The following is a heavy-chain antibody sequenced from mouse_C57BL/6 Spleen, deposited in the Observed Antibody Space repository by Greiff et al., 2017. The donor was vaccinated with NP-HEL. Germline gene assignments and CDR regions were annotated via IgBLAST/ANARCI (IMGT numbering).Heavy chain of an antibody. Sequence: EVQRVESGGGLVKPGGSLKLSCAASGFTFSDYGMHWVRQAPEKGLEWVAYISSGSSTIYYADTVKGRFTISRDNAKNTLFLQMTSLRSEDTAMYYCARHYYGSSYEAYFDYWGQGTTLTVSS. D-gene: IGHD1-1*01. J-gene: IGHJ2*01. CDR2: ISSGSSTI. V-gene: IGHV5-17*01. CDR3: ARHYYGSSYEAYFDY. CDR1: GFTFSDYG.